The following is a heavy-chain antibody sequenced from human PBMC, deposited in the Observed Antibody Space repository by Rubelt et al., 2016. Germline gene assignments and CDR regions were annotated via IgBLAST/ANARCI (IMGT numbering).Heavy chain of an antibody. Sequence: EVQLLESGGGLVQPGGSLRLSCAASGFTFSSYAMSWVRQAPGQGLEWVSALRGSGGSTYYAESVKGRFTISRDNSKNTLYLQMNSLRAEDTAVYYCAKVGGGRVGAFDYWGQGTLVTVSS. V-gene: IGHV3-23*01. D-gene: IGHD1-26*01. CDR3: AKVGGGRVGAFDY. CDR2: LRGSGGST. J-gene: IGHJ4*02. CDR1: GFTFSSYA.